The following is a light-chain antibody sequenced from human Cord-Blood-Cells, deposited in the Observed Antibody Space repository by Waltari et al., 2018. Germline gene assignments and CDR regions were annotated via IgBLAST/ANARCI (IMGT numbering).Light chain of an antibody. V-gene: IGKV1-39*01. CDR3: QQSYSTPYT. CDR1: QIISSY. Sequence: DIQMTQSPSSLSASVGVRVTITCRASQIISSYLNWYQQKPGKAPKLLIYAASSLQSGVPSRFSGSGSGTDFTLTISSLQPEDFATYYCQQSYSTPYTFGQGTKLEIK. J-gene: IGKJ2*01. CDR2: AAS.